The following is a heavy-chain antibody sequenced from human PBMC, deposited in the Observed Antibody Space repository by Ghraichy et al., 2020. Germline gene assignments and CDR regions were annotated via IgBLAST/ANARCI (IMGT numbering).Heavy chain of an antibody. Sequence: GGSLRLSCAVSGFTLSNYGMHWVRQAPGKGLEWVAIISYDGSSTYYGDSVKGRFTISRDNSKNTVHLHMNSLRPEDAAVYYCGKTGLGCYWGQGTLVTVSS. V-gene: IGHV3-30*18. J-gene: IGHJ4*02. D-gene: IGHD4-17*01. CDR3: GKTGLGCY. CDR2: ISYDGSST. CDR1: GFTLSNYG.